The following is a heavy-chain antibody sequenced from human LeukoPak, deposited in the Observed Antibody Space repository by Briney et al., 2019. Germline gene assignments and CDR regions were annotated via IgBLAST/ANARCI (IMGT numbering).Heavy chain of an antibody. D-gene: IGHD4/OR15-4a*01. CDR2: ISYDGSNE. V-gene: IGHV3-30*04. Sequence: GRSPRLSCAASGFTFSNYAMHWVRQAPGKGLEWVAIISYDGSNEYYGDSVKGRFTISRDNSKSTLYLQMNSLRAEDTAVYYCARGGPQYGGYVHYWGQGTLVTVSS. CDR3: ARGGPQYGGYVHY. J-gene: IGHJ4*02. CDR1: GFTFSNYA.